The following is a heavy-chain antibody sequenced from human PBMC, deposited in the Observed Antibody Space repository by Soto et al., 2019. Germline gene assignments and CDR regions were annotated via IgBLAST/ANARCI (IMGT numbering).Heavy chain of an antibody. D-gene: IGHD3-22*01. CDR2: INVGNGNT. V-gene: IGHV1-3*01. CDR3: DDDGSGYLDY. Sequence: RVRQAPGQRLEWMGWINVGNGNTKYSQKVQGRVTITRATSASTAHMELIRMRSEDTAVYYCDDDGSGYLDYWGQGTLVTVSS. J-gene: IGHJ4*02.